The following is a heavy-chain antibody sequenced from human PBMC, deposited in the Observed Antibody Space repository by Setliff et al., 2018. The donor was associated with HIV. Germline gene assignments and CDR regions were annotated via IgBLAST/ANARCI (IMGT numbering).Heavy chain of an antibody. J-gene: IGHJ4*02. CDR1: GGSISSYY. D-gene: IGHD5-18*01. Sequence: LSLTCTVSGGSISSYYWSWIRQPPGKGLEWIGYVYYDGSTKHNPSLESRVTISVDTSKNQFSLKVSSVTAADTAVYYCARDRSSGGYTYGLIDYWGQGRLVTVSS. CDR2: VYYDGST. V-gene: IGHV4-59*01. CDR3: ARDRSSGGYTYGLIDY.